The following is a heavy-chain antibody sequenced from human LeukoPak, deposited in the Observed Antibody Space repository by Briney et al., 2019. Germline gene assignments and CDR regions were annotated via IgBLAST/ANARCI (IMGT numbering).Heavy chain of an antibody. CDR2: ISGSTGST. J-gene: IGHJ4*02. Sequence: GGSLILSCAAYGFPHSNYAMNWVRQARGRGLEWVSLISGSTGSTYYADAVKGRFSISRDNSKNTVYLQMNSLRVEDTAVYSCAKGPVSAIVGATTLDYWGQGTLVTVSS. V-gene: IGHV3-23*01. CDR1: GFPHSNYA. D-gene: IGHD1-26*01. CDR3: AKGPVSAIVGATTLDY.